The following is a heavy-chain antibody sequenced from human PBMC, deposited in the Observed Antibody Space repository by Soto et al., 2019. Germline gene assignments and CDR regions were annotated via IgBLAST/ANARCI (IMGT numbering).Heavy chain of an antibody. CDR3: ARGLYGSGSFPSGILNWFDP. V-gene: IGHV4-31*03. D-gene: IGHD3-10*01. Sequence: QVRLQESGPGLVKPSQTLSLTCTVSGGSMSSGGYYWSWIRQHPGKGLEWIGYTYYSGSTYYNPSRKSRLTISVDTSKNQFSLKLGSVTAADTAVYYCARGLYGSGSFPSGILNWFDPWGQGTLVTVSS. CDR1: GGSMSSGGYY. J-gene: IGHJ5*02. CDR2: TYYSGST.